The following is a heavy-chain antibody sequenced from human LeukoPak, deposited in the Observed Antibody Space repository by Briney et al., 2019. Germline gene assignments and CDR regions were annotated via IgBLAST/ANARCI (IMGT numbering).Heavy chain of an antibody. V-gene: IGHV3-74*01. CDR2: ISPTGSTT. D-gene: IGHD4-17*01. CDR3: AKGTTVIRGGWFDP. J-gene: IGHJ5*02. CDR1: GFSFSGHW. Sequence: GGSLRLSCTASGFSFSGHWMHWARQLPGKGLVWVSRISPTGSTTSYADSVKGRFTVSRDNAKNTLYLQVNNLRAEDTAVYYCAKGTTVIRGGWFDPWGQGTLVTVSS.